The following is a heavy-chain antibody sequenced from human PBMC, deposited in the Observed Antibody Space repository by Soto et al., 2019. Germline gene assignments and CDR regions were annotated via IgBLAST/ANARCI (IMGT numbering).Heavy chain of an antibody. J-gene: IGHJ6*03. V-gene: IGHV3-74*01. CDR3: ARDQGPDYGTYYYYYYMDV. CDR2: INSDGSST. CDR1: GFTFSSYW. D-gene: IGHD4-17*01. Sequence: GGSLRLSCAASGFTFSSYWMHWVRQAPGKGLVWVSRINSDGSSTSYADSVKGRFTISRDNAKNTLYLQMNSLRAEDTAVYYCARDQGPDYGTYYYYYYMDVWGKGTTVTVSS.